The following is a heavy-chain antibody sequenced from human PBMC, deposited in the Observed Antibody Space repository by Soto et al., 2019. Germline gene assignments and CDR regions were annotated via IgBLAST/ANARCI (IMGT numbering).Heavy chain of an antibody. D-gene: IGHD2-21*02. CDR1: GFTFSSYG. V-gene: IGHV3-30*03. CDR2: ISYDGSNK. CDR3: ATDLGDHEDFQH. J-gene: IGHJ1*01. Sequence: QVQLVESGGGVVQPGRSLRLSCAASGFTFSSYGMHWVRQAPGKGLEWVAVISYDGSNKYYADSVKGRFTISRDNSKNTLYLQMNSLRAEDTAVYYCATDLGDHEDFQHWGQGTLVTVSS.